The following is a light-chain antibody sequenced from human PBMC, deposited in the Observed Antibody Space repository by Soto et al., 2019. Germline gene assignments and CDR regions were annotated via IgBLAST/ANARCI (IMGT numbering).Light chain of an antibody. CDR1: SSDVGDYNY. CDR2: EVS. V-gene: IGLV2-8*01. J-gene: IGLJ2*01. Sequence: QSALTQPPSASGSPGQSVTISCTGTSSDVGDYNYVSWYQQHPGKAPKLMIYEVSKRPSGVPDRFSGSKSGNTASLTVSGLQPKDEADYYCSSYAGSNIVVFGGGTKLTVL. CDR3: SSYAGSNIVV.